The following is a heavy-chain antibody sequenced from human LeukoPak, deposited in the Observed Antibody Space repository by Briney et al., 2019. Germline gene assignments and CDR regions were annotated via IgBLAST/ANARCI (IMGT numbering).Heavy chain of an antibody. CDR3: ARDHGGEYHSSGSYYFDY. D-gene: IGHD3-10*01. CDR2: MYISGST. Sequence: SETLSLTCTVSGVSITNYYWAWIRQPAGKGLEWIGRMYISGSTNYNPALKSRVTISIDKTKNQFSLRLRSVTAADTAVYYCARDHGGEYHSSGSYYFDYWGQGALVAVSS. J-gene: IGHJ4*02. V-gene: IGHV4-4*07. CDR1: GVSITNYY.